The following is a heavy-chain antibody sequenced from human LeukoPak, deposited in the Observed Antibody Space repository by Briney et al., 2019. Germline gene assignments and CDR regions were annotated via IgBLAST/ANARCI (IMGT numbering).Heavy chain of an antibody. D-gene: IGHD3-10*01. CDR3: ARTGTSITLDRGYFDY. Sequence: SETLSLTCTVSGVSISSSSYYWGWIRQPPGKGLEWIGSIYYSGSTYYNPSLKSRVTISVDTSKNQFSLKLSSVTAADTAVYYCARTGTSITLDRGYFDYWGQGSLVTVSS. CDR1: GVSISSSSYY. CDR2: IYYSGST. J-gene: IGHJ4*02. V-gene: IGHV4-39*01.